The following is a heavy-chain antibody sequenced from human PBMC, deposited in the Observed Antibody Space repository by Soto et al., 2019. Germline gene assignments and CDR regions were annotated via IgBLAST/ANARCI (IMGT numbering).Heavy chain of an antibody. Sequence: QVQLVQSGAEVKKPGASVKVSCKASGYTFTGYYMHWVRQAPGQGREWMGWINPNSCGTNYAQKCQGWVTMTRDTSISTAYMELSSLRSDDTAVYYCARGRGWELWPNFDYWGQGTLVTVSS. J-gene: IGHJ4*02. CDR2: INPNSCGT. CDR3: ARGRGWELWPNFDY. V-gene: IGHV1-2*04. CDR1: GYTFTGYY. D-gene: IGHD1-26*01.